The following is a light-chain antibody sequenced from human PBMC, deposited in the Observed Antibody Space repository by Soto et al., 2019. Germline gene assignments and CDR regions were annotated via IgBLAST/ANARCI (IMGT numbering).Light chain of an antibody. CDR2: DAS. J-gene: IGKJ3*01. Sequence: AIQLTQSPSSLSASVGDRVTITCRASQGISSALAWYQQKPGKAPKLLIYDASSLESGVPSRFSGSGSGTDFSPTISSLQPEDFATYYCQQFNSYSFTFGPGTKVDIK. CDR3: QQFNSYSFT. V-gene: IGKV1-13*02. CDR1: QGISSA.